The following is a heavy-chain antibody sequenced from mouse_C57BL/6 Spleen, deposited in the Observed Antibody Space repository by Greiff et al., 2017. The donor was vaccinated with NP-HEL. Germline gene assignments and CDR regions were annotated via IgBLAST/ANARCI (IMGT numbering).Heavy chain of an antibody. J-gene: IGHJ4*01. CDR1: GYTFTDYN. CDR3: ARCRYRGSGYAMDY. CDR2: INPNNGGT. D-gene: IGHD2-12*01. Sequence: VQLQQSGPELVKPGASVKIPCKASGYTFTDYNMDWVKQSHGKSLEWIGDINPNNGGTIYNQKFKGKATLTVDKSSSTAYMELRSLTSEDTAVYYCARCRYRGSGYAMDYWGQGTTVTVSS. V-gene: IGHV1-18*01.